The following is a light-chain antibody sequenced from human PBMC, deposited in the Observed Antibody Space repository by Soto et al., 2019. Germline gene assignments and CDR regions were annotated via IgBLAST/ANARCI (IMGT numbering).Light chain of an antibody. CDR3: QTWGTGIVV. J-gene: IGLJ2*01. CDR1: SGHSSYA. V-gene: IGLV4-69*01. CDR2: LNSDGSH. Sequence: QLVLTQSPSASASLGAAVKLTCTLSSGHSSYAIEWHQQQPEKGPRYLMKLNSDGSHSKGDGIPDRFSGSGSGAERYLTSSSLQSEDEADYYCQTWGTGIVVFGGGTKLTVL.